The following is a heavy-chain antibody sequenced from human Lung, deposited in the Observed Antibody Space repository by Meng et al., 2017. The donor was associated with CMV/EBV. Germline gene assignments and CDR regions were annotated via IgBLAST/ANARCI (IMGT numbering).Heavy chain of an antibody. CDR1: ESTVPNYW. J-gene: IGHJ3*01. D-gene: IGHD2-15*01. CDR3: ARTWAEYCSGGSCYGAFDV. CDR2: IKKDGSEK. Sequence: GESXKISXLSPESTVPNYWMSWVRQAPGKGLEWVANIKKDGSEKYYVDSVKGRFTTSRDNAKNSLYLQMNSLGVEDTAVYYCARTWAEYCSGGSCYGAFDVWGQGXMVTVSS. V-gene: IGHV3-7*01.